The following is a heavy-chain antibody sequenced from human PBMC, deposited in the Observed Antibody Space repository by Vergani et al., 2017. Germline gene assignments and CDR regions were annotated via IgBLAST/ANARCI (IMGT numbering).Heavy chain of an antibody. D-gene: IGHD2-2*03. J-gene: IGHJ6*03. CDR3: ARGVGYCSSTICLVYSYSSLYF. Sequence: QVQLQESGPGLVKPSETLSLTCTVSGGSISSYYWSWIRQPPGKGLEWIGYIYYSGSTNYNPSLKSRVTISVDTSKNQFSLKLSSVTAADTAVYYCARGVGYCSSTICLVYSYSSLYFWGTGTTVTVSS. CDR1: GGSISSYY. CDR2: IYYSGST. V-gene: IGHV4-59*01.